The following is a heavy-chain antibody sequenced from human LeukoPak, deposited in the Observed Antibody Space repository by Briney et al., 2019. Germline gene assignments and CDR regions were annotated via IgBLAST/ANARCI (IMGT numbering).Heavy chain of an antibody. D-gene: IGHD6-13*01. CDR1: GFTFSSYT. J-gene: IGHJ4*02. Sequence: GGSLRFSCAASGFTFSSYTMIWVRQAPGKGLEWVSSISSTSTYIYYADSVKGRFTISRDNAKNSLYLQMNSLRAEDTAVYYCAGMQYSSSWAAFDYWGQGTLVIVSS. V-gene: IGHV3-21*06. CDR2: ISSTSTYI. CDR3: AGMQYSSSWAAFDY.